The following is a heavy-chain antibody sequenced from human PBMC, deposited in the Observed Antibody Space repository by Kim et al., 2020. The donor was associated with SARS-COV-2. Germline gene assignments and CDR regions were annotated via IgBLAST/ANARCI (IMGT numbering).Heavy chain of an antibody. CDR3: AREAIDSYYYYGMDV. V-gene: IGHV4-59*01. Sequence: PSRQIRVTISVNTSKNQCSLKLSSVTAADTAVYYCAREAIDSYYYYGMDVWGQGTTVTVSS. J-gene: IGHJ6*02. D-gene: IGHD3-22*01.